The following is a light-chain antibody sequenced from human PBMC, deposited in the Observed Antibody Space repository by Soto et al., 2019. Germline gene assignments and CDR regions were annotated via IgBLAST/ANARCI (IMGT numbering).Light chain of an antibody. CDR2: QDS. CDR1: KLGDKY. CDR3: QAWDSSTAV. V-gene: IGLV3-1*01. J-gene: IGLJ7*01. Sequence: ELTQPPSVSVSPGQTASITCSGDKLGDKYACWYQQKPGQSPVLVIYQDSKRPSGIPERFSGSNSGNTATLTISGTQAMDEADYYCQAWDSSTAVFGGGTQLTVL.